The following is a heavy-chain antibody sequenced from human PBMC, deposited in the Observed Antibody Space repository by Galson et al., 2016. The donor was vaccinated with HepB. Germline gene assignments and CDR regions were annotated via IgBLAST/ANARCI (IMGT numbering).Heavy chain of an antibody. J-gene: IGHJ4*02. V-gene: IGHV3-23*01. D-gene: IGHD3-22*01. Sequence: SLRLSCAASGFTFSNYAMSWVRQAPGKGLEWVSGISESGGTTYDTDSLKGRFTISRDNSRNMLFLRVTSMRAEDTAVYYCAKDRYDSSGARYDYWGQGTLVTVSS. CDR3: AKDRYDSSGARYDY. CDR1: GFTFSNYA. CDR2: ISESGGTT.